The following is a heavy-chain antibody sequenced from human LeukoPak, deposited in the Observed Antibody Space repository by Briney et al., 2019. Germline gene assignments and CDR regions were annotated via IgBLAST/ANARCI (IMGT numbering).Heavy chain of an antibody. CDR1: GYTFTRYG. V-gene: IGHV1-18*01. CDR2: ISASNGNT. CDR3: ARDHSNWNYAPDF. J-gene: IGHJ4*02. Sequence: ASVKVSCKASGYTFTRYGISWVRQAPGQGLQWLGLISASNGNTNYAHKFRDRVTMSTDTSTGTAYLDVRSLTSDDTAVYYCARDHSNWNYAPDFWGQGTLVIVSS. D-gene: IGHD1-7*01.